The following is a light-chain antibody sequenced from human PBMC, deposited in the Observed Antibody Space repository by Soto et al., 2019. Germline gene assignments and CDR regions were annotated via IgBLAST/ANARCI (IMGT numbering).Light chain of an antibody. CDR2: GAS. CDR3: QQYGSSPSIT. J-gene: IGKJ5*01. Sequence: EIVLTQSPGTLSLSPGERATLSCRASQSVSSSYLAWYQQKPGQAPRLLIYGASSSATGIPDRFSGSGSGTDFTLTISRLEPEDFAVYYCQQYGSSPSITFGQGTRLESK. CDR1: QSVSSSY. V-gene: IGKV3-20*01.